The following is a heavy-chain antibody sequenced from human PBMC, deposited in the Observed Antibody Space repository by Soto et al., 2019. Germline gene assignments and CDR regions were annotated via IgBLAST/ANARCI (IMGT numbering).Heavy chain of an antibody. CDR3: AIPPAVTPDYYYYYGIDV. CDR2: IIPILGIA. CDR1: GGTFSSYT. J-gene: IGHJ6*02. V-gene: IGHV1-69*02. Sequence: QVQLVQSGAEVKKPGSSVKVSCKASGGTFSSYTISWVRQAPGQGLEWMGRIIPILGIANYAQKFQGRVTITADKSTSTAYMELSSLRSEDTAVYYCAIPPAVTPDYYYYYGIDVWGQGTTVTVSS. D-gene: IGHD2-15*01.